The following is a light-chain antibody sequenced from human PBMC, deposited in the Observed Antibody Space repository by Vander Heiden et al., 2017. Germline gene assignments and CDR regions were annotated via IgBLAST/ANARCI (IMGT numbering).Light chain of an antibody. V-gene: IGKV4-1*01. CDR1: QSALYSSNNKNY. CDR2: SAS. Sequence: DIVMTQSPDSLAVSLGERATINCKSSQSALYSSNNKNYLAWYQQKPGQPPKLLISSASTPETAVPDRCSASGSGTDFTLTIRSLQAEAVAVYYCQQYASTPLTFGQGTKVEIK. J-gene: IGKJ1*01. CDR3: QQYASTPLT.